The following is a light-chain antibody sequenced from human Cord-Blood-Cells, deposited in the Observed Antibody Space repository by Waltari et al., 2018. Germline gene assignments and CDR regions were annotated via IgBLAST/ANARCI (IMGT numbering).Light chain of an antibody. CDR1: SSAVGRYNL. V-gene: IGLV2-23*01. Sequence: QSALTQPASVSGSPGQSITISCTGTSSAVGRYNLVSWYQQHPGKAPRLMIHEGSKRPSGVSNRFSGSKSGNTASLTISGLQAEDEADYYCCSYAGSSTWVFGGGTKLTVL. CDR3: CSYAGSSTWV. CDR2: EGS. J-gene: IGLJ3*02.